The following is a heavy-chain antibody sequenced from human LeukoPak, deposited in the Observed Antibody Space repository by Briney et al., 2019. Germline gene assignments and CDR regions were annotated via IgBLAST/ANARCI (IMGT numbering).Heavy chain of an antibody. J-gene: IGHJ4*02. D-gene: IGHD5-24*01. CDR1: GGSINSDEYY. CDR2: IYYSGST. CDR3: ARQIRDGYNFVDY. Sequence: SETLSLTCIVSGGSINSDEYYWSWIRQPPGKGLEWIGYIYYSGSTYYNPSLKSRVTISVDTSKNQFSLKLSSVTAADTAVYYCARQIRDGYNFVDYWGQGTLVTVSS. V-gene: IGHV4-30-4*01.